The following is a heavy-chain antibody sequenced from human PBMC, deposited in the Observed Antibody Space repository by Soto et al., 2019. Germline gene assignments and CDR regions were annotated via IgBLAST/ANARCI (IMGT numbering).Heavy chain of an antibody. CDR2: IWYDGSNE. CDR1: GFSFSSYG. J-gene: IGHJ4*02. Sequence: QVQLVESGGGVVQTGRSLRIACAASGFSFSSYGMHWVRQAPGKGLEWVAVIWYDGSNEYYADSVKGRFNISRDNSKNTLYLQMNSLRAEDTAVYYCARAKVDPWYFDYWGQGTLVTVSS. CDR3: ARAKVDPWYFDY. D-gene: IGHD1-26*01. V-gene: IGHV3-33*01.